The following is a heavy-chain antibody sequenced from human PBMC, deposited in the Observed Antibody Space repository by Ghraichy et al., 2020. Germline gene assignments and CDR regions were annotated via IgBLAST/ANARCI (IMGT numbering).Heavy chain of an antibody. CDR2: IYYSGST. D-gene: IGHD4-17*01. Sequence: SQTLSLTCTVSGGSISSYYWSWIRQPPGKGLEWIGYIYYSGSTNYNPSLKSRVTISVDTSKNQFSLKLRSVTAADTAVYYCAREPYGDYFDYWGQGTLVTVSS. J-gene: IGHJ4*02. CDR3: AREPYGDYFDY. V-gene: IGHV4-59*01. CDR1: GGSISSYY.